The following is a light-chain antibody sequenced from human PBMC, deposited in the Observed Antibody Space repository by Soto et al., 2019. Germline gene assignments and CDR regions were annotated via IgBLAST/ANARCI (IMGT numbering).Light chain of an antibody. CDR3: QQSYSTPRT. Sequence: THMTHSPSTLSSSVLYRVSITCRASQRISGWLAWYQQKPGKAPKLLISDASTLESGVPSRFSGSVSGTDFPLTIGSLQPEDFATYYCQQSYSTPRTVGPGTKVDIK. CDR1: QRISGW. CDR2: DAS. J-gene: IGKJ1*01. V-gene: IGKV1-39*01.